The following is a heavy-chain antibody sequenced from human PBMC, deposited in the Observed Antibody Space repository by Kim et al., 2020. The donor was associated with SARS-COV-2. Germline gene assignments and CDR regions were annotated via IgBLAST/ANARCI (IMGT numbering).Heavy chain of an antibody. Sequence: KSDAESVQNRFTISRDNAKNSLYLQMNSRRAEDTAVYYCARAGLYAFDIWGQGTMVTVSS. V-gene: IGHV3-21*01. J-gene: IGHJ3*02. CDR2: K. CDR3: ARAGLYAFDI.